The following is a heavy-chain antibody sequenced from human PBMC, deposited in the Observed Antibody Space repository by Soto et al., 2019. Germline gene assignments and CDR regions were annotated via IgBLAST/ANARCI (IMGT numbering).Heavy chain of an antibody. Sequence: ASVKVSCKASGYTFTDFYINWVRQASGQGLEWMGWINPKSGGTTFAERFEGRVNMTRDTSLSTAYMELSSLTSDDTAVYYCARDDPYTCASFDVWGQGTTVTVSS. CDR1: GYTFTDFY. CDR3: ARDDPYTCASFDV. CDR2: INPKSGGT. D-gene: IGHD2-15*01. J-gene: IGHJ3*01. V-gene: IGHV1-2*02.